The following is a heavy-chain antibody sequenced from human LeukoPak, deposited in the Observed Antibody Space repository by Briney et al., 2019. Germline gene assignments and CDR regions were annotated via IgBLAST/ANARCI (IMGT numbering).Heavy chain of an antibody. Sequence: PSETLSLTCAVYGGSISSYYWSWIRQPPGKGLEWIGYIYYSGSTNYNPSLKSRVTISVDTSKNQFSLKLSSVTAADTAVYYCARATDSSGWPYFDYWGQGTLVTVSS. J-gene: IGHJ4*02. CDR2: IYYSGST. CDR1: GGSISSYY. D-gene: IGHD6-19*01. CDR3: ARATDSSGWPYFDY. V-gene: IGHV4-59*01.